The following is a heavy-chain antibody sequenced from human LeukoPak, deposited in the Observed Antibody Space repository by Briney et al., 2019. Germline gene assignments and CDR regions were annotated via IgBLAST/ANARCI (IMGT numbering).Heavy chain of an antibody. Sequence: SQTLSPTCAVSGASISSGGYSWSWIRQPPGKGLEWIGYIYHSESTNYNPSLKSRVTISADRSKNQFSLRLSSVTAADTAVYYCASDRKYFDYWGQGILVTVSS. CDR3: ASDRKYFDY. J-gene: IGHJ4*02. CDR1: GASISSGGYS. CDR2: IYHSEST. V-gene: IGHV4-30-2*01.